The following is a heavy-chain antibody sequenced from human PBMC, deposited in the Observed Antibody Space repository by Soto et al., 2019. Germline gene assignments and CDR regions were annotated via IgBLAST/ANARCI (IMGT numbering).Heavy chain of an antibody. J-gene: IGHJ4*02. CDR2: INSDGSST. CDR1: GFTFSSYW. D-gene: IGHD3-22*01. Sequence: PGGSLRLSCAASGFTFSSYWMHWVRQAPGKGLVWVSRINSDGSSTSYADPVKGRFTISRDNAKNTLYLQMNSLRAEDTAVYYCARDTITYYYDSSGYYSNWGQGTLVTVSS. V-gene: IGHV3-74*01. CDR3: ARDTITYYYDSSGYYSN.